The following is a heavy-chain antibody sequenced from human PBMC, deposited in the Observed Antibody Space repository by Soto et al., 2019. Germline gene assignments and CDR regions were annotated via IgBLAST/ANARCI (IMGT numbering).Heavy chain of an antibody. CDR2: IDPSDSYT. CDR3: ARALDGLGSIPFYYYYGMDV. CDR1: GYSFTSYW. D-gene: IGHD6-13*01. J-gene: IGHJ6*02. Sequence: GDALKISCNGSGYSFTSYWISWVRQMPGKGLEWMGGIDPSDSYTNYSASFQGHVTIAADKSISTAYLQWSSLKASDTALYYRARALDGLGSIPFYYYYGMDVWCQETTVTVSS. V-gene: IGHV5-10-1*01.